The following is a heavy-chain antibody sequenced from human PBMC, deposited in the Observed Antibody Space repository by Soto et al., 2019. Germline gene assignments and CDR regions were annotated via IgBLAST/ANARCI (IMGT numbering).Heavy chain of an antibody. CDR2: IIPILGIA. J-gene: IGHJ4*02. CDR3: ARDRPGSGTNFEY. Sequence: ASVKVSCKASGGTFSSYTISWVRQAPGQGLEWMGRIIPILGIANYAQKFQGRVTITADKSTSTAYMELSSLRSEDTAVYYCARDRPGSGTNFEYWGQGTLVTVSS. CDR1: GGTFSSYT. V-gene: IGHV1-69*04. D-gene: IGHD3-10*01.